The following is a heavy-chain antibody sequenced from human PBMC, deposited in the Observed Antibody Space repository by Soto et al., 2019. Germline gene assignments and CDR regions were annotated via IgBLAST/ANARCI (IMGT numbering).Heavy chain of an antibody. J-gene: IGHJ6*02. Sequence: EVQVVESGGGLVQPWGSLRLSCAASGFTFSSYWMSWVRQAPVKWLEWVGNIKQDGSEKNYVDFMEGRFTISRDTAENSLYLKMNSLRAEGTAVYYCARLASAGRGWDVWGQGTTVVVSS. V-gene: IGHV3-7*01. CDR2: IKQDGSEK. CDR3: ARLASAGRGWDV. D-gene: IGHD6-13*01. CDR1: GFTFSSYW.